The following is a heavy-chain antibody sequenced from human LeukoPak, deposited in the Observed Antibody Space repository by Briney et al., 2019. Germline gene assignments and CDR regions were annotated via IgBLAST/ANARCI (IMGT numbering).Heavy chain of an antibody. J-gene: IGHJ4*02. D-gene: IGHD3-3*02. V-gene: IGHV4-39*01. Sequence: SETLSLTCTVSGGSISISSYYWGWIRQPPGKGLEWIGSIYYSGSTYYNPSLKSRVTISVDTSKNQFSLKLSSVTAAGTAVYYCARQPPFLEWLGALYYFDYWGQGTLVTVSS. CDR1: GGSISISSYY. CDR3: ARQPPFLEWLGALYYFDY. CDR2: IYYSGST.